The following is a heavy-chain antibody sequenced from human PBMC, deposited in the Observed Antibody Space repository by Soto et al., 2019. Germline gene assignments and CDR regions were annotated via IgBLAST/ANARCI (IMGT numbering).Heavy chain of an antibody. D-gene: IGHD1-26*01. CDR3: VRNGGSYLY. J-gene: IGHJ4*02. V-gene: IGHV3-48*03. CDR2: ISSSGSTI. CDR1: GFSFSSYE. Sequence: VGSLRLSCAASGFSFSSYEMNWVRQAPGKGLEWVSYISSSGSTIYYADSVKGRFTISRDNAKNSLYLQMNSLRAEDTAVYHCVRNGGSYLYWGQGTLVTVSS.